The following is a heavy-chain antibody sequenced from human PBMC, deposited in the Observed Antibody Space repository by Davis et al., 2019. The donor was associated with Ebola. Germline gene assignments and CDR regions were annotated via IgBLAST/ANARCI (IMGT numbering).Heavy chain of an antibody. Sequence: PGGSLRLSCAASGFTFSSYSMNWVRQAPGKGLEWVSSISSSSSYIYYADSVKGRFTISRDNAKNSLYLQMNSLRAEDTAVYYCARDRGSYSSSYYYYMDVWGKGTTVTVSS. CDR1: GFTFSSYS. CDR3: ARDRGSYSSSYYYYMDV. V-gene: IGHV3-21*01. J-gene: IGHJ6*03. CDR2: ISSSSSYI. D-gene: IGHD6-6*01.